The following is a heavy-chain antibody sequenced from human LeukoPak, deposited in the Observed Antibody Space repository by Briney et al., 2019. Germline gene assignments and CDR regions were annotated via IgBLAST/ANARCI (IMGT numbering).Heavy chain of an antibody. Sequence: GGSLRLSCAASGFTVSSNYMSWVRQAPGKGLEWVSVIYSGGSTYYADSVKGGFTISRDNSKNTLYLQMNSLRAEDTAVYYCARVFVPNYYYYYMDVWGKGTTVTVSS. J-gene: IGHJ6*03. CDR1: GFTVSSNY. CDR3: ARVFVPNYYYYYMDV. V-gene: IGHV3-53*01. CDR2: IYSGGST.